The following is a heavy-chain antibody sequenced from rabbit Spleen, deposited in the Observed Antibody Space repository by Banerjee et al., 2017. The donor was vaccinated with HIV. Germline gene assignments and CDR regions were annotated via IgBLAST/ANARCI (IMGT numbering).Heavy chain of an antibody. V-gene: IGHV1S40*01. Sequence: QSLEESGGGLVQPEGSLTLTCTASGFSFSSSYYMCWVRQAPGKGLEWIGCIYTGDGSTAYASWAKGRFTVSKTSSTTVTLQLNSLTAADTATYFCARVSESSGWGEDLWGPGTLVTVS. CDR2: IYTGDGST. CDR1: GFSFSSSYY. J-gene: IGHJ4*01. CDR3: ARVSESSGWGEDL. D-gene: IGHD4-1*01.